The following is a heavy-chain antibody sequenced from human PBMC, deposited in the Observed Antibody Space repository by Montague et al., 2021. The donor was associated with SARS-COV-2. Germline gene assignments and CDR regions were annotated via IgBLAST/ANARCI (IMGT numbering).Heavy chain of an antibody. CDR1: GFLLNNRLS. D-gene: IGHD4-23*01. CDR2: IFLNGEQ. J-gene: IGHJ4*02. Sequence: PALVKLTQTLTLMCTVSGFLLNNRLSVTWVRQPPGKALEWLGHIFLNGEQSVSTSLKTRLTVSMYTSTSQVVLSMTNMDPLDTATYYCAHKVKWELYYFDYWGQGTLVTVSS. V-gene: IGHV2-26*01. CDR3: AHKVKWELYYFDY.